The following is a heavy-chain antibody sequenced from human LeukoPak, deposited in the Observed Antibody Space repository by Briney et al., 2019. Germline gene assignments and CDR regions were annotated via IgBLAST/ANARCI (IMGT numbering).Heavy chain of an antibody. D-gene: IGHD5-24*01. CDR3: ARGGDGYNHREDFDY. CDR2: IYYSGST. V-gene: IGHV4-59*11. J-gene: IGHJ4*02. CDR1: GGSISSHY. Sequence: SETLSLTCTVSGGSISSHYWSWIRQPPGKGLEWIGYIYYSGSTNYNPSLESRVTISVDTSKNQFSLKLSSVTAADTAVYYCARGGDGYNHREDFDYWGQGTLVTVSS.